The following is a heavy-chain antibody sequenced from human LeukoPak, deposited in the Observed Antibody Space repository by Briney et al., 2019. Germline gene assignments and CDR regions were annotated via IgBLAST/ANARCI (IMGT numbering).Heavy chain of an antibody. J-gene: IGHJ4*02. CDR2: IIPFFGTT. CDR1: GDMFSNFT. D-gene: IGHD3-3*01. V-gene: IGHV1-69*05. CDR3: ARETIPILASNHYFDN. Sequence: GASVKVYCKSSGDMFSNFTISWVRQAPGQGLEWMGRIIPFFGTTNYAQKFQGRVSITTDGSTSTAYMELSSLTSEDTAVYYCARETIPILASNHYFDNWGQGTLVTVSS.